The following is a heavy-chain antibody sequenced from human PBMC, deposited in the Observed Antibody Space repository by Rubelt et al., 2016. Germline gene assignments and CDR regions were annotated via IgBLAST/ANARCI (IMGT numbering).Heavy chain of an antibody. J-gene: IGHJ2*01. Sequence: QVQLQESGPGLVKPSETLSLTCAVYGGSFSGYYWSWIRQPPGKGLEWIGEINHSGSTYYNPSLKSVVDVSVDRSKNQFSLKLNSVTAADTDVYYCARTFYGDYVRAWYCDLWGRGTLVTVSS. CDR1: GGSFSGYY. D-gene: IGHD4-17*01. CDR2: INHSGST. CDR3: ARTFYGDYVRAWYCDL. V-gene: IGHV4-34*10.